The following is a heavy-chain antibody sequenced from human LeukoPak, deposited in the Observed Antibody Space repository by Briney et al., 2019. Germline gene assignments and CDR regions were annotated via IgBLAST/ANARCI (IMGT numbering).Heavy chain of an antibody. CDR3: ARVTMVRGVIITSYYMDV. CDR2: INHSGST. J-gene: IGHJ6*03. V-gene: IGHV4-34*01. D-gene: IGHD3-10*01. Sequence: SETLSLTCAVYGGSFSGYYWSWIRQPPGKGLEWIGEINHSGSTNYNPSLKSRVTISVDTSKNQFSLKLSSVTAADTAVYYCARVTMVRGVIITSYYMDVWGKGTTVTVSS. CDR1: GGSFSGYY.